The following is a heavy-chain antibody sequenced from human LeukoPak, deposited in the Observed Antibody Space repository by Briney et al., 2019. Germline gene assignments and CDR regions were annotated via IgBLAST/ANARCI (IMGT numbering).Heavy chain of an antibody. CDR2: IRSKAYGGTT. J-gene: IGHJ4*02. D-gene: IGHD5-18*01. Sequence: GGSLRLSCTASGFTFGDYAMSWFRQAPGKGLEWVGFIRSKAYGGTTEYAASVKGRFTISRDNSKNTLYLQMNSLRAEDTAVYYCAKRSDTTMGRFDYWGQGTLVTVSS. V-gene: IGHV3-49*03. CDR3: AKRSDTTMGRFDY. CDR1: GFTFGDYA.